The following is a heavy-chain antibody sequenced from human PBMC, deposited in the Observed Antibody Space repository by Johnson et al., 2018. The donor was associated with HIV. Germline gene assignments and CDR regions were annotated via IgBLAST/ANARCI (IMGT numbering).Heavy chain of an antibody. Sequence: QMLLVESGGGVVQPGRSLRLSCTASGFTFSSYGIHWVRQAPGKGLERVALIWYDGSNKYYADSVKGRFTISRDNSKNTLYRQMNRRRAEDTAVYYCARLNDYLWGQRGAFDIWGRGTMVSVSS. CDR2: IWYDGSNK. CDR1: GFTFSSYG. V-gene: IGHV3-33*01. D-gene: IGHD3-16*01. CDR3: ARLNDYLWGQRGAFDI. J-gene: IGHJ3*02.